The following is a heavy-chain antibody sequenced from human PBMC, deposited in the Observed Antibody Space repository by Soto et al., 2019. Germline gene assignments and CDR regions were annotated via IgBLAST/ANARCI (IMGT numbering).Heavy chain of an antibody. CDR1: GGSISSGDYY. J-gene: IGHJ3*02. D-gene: IGHD2-15*01. CDR2: IYYSGST. Sequence: QVQLQESGPGLVKPSQTLSLTCTVSGGSISSGDYYWSWIRQPPGKGLEWIGYIYYSGSTYYNPSLKSLVTISVDTSKNQFSLKLSSVTAADTAVYYCARDPVVAATNDAFDIWGQGTMVTVSS. CDR3: ARDPVVAATNDAFDI. V-gene: IGHV4-30-4*01.